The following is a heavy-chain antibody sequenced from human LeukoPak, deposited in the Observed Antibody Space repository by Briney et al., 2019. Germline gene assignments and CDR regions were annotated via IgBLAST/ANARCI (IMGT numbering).Heavy chain of an antibody. CDR2: INTNTGNP. CDR1: GYTFTNYA. J-gene: IGHJ3*02. Sequence: WASVKVSCKASGYTFTNYAMNWVRQAPGQGLEWMGWINTNTGNPTYAQGFTGRFVFSLDTSVSTAYLQISSLKAEDTAMYYCARERRSSSPGEQQLVRAFDIWGQGTMVTVSS. D-gene: IGHD6-13*01. CDR3: ARERRSSSPGEQQLVRAFDI. V-gene: IGHV7-4-1*02.